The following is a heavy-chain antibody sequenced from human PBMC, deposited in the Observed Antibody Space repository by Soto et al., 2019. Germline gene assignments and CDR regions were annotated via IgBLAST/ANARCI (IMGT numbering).Heavy chain of an antibody. Sequence: EVQLLESGGGLVQPGGSLRLSCAASGFTFSSYAMSWVRQAPGKGLEWVSAISGSGGITYYADSVKGRFTISRDNSTNTLYLQMNSLKAEDTAVYYCAKALAAMAYYYYGMDVWGQGTTVTVSS. J-gene: IGHJ6*02. CDR3: AKALAAMAYYYYGMDV. V-gene: IGHV3-23*01. CDR1: GFTFSSYA. CDR2: ISGSGGIT. D-gene: IGHD2-2*01.